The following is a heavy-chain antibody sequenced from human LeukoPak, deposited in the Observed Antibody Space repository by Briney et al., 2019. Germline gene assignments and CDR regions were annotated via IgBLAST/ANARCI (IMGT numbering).Heavy chain of an antibody. J-gene: IGHJ3*02. CDR2: INPNSGGT. V-gene: IGHV1-2*02. CDR1: GYTFTGYY. CDR3: ARDRGVETDAFDI. D-gene: IGHD1-1*01. Sequence: GASVKVSCKASGYTFTGYYMHWVRQAPGQGLECMGWINPNSGGTNHAQKFQGRVTMTRDTSISTAYMELSRLRSDDTAVYYCARDRGVETDAFDIWGQGTMVTVSS.